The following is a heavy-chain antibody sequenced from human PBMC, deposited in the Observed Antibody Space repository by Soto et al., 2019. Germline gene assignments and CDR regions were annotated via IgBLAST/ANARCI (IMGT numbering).Heavy chain of an antibody. Sequence: GGSLRLSCAASGFTFSSYDMNWVRQAPGKGLEWVSGVSASGSITSYADSVKGRFTISRDNAKNTVFLQMTGLRAEDTAVYFCAKGDCSGGRCYRGFDYWGQGTLVTVSS. J-gene: IGHJ4*02. CDR1: GFTFSSYD. CDR2: VSASGSIT. V-gene: IGHV3-23*01. D-gene: IGHD2-15*01. CDR3: AKGDCSGGRCYRGFDY.